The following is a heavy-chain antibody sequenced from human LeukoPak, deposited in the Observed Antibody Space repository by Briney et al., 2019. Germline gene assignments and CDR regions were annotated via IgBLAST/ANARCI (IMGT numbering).Heavy chain of an antibody. V-gene: IGHV3-7*04. Sequence: GGSLRLSCAASGYSLSSYWMNWVRQAPGKGREWVANIEKDGSEKDYVDSVKGRFTISRENAKNLVYLQMNSLRAEDTAVYYCAGGVGWLSVCWGQGTLVTVSS. CDR1: GYSLSSYW. J-gene: IGHJ4*02. CDR3: AGGVGWLSVC. D-gene: IGHD6-19*01. CDR2: IEKDGSEK.